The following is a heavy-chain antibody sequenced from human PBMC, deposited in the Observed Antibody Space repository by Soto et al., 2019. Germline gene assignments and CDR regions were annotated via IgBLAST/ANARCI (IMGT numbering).Heavy chain of an antibody. J-gene: IGHJ2*01. Sequence: GGSLRLSCAASGFIFRDYSMNWVRQTPGKGLEWIAHIAGGGVPTYYVDSVKGRFTISRDNAKNSLYLQMNSLRAEDTAVYYCARVVVIPYCGGDCYSEHFDLWGRGTLVTVSS. CDR2: IAGGGVPT. CDR1: GFIFRDYS. CDR3: ARVVVIPYCGGDCYSEHFDL. V-gene: IGHV3-48*04. D-gene: IGHD2-21*02.